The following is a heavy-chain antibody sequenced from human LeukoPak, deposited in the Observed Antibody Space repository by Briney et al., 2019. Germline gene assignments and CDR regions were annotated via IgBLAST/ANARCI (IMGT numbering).Heavy chain of an antibody. CDR1: GGSISSYY. CDR3: ATPYDSSGYTY. Sequence: SETLSLTCTVSGGSISSYYWSWIRQPPGKGLEWIGYIYYSGSTNYNPSLKSRVTISVDTSKNQFSLKLSSVTAADTAVYYCATPYDSSGYTYWGQGTLVTVSS. CDR2: IYYSGST. D-gene: IGHD3-22*01. J-gene: IGHJ4*02. V-gene: IGHV4-59*08.